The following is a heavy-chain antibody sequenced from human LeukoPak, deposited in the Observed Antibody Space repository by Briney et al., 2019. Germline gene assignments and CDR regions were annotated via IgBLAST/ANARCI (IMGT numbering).Heavy chain of an antibody. CDR3: ARGYGNGYEDI. J-gene: IGHJ3*02. Sequence: SRTLSLTCAVSGDSFSSNSAAWNWYRPCQSRGLEGLGRTYYRSKWNNDYAVSVKRRITINADTSKNHFSLHLNSVTPEDTAVYYCARGYGNGYEDIWGQGTMVTVSS. D-gene: IGHD5-12*01. CDR2: TYYRSKWNN. V-gene: IGHV6-1*01. CDR1: GDSFSSNSAA.